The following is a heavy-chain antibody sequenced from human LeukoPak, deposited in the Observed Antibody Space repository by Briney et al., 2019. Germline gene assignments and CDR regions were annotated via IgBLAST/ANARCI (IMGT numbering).Heavy chain of an antibody. D-gene: IGHD6-6*01. CDR2: IYYRGST. V-gene: IGHV4-59*01. CDR1: GGSISTYY. J-gene: IGHJ6*03. Sequence: SETLSLTCTVSGGSISTYYWSWIRQPPGKGLEWIGYIYYRGSTNYIPSLKSRVTISVDTSKNQFSLKLSSVTAADTAVYYCARVTYTIAARYYYYMDVWGKGTTVTVSS. CDR3: ARVTYTIAARYYYYMDV.